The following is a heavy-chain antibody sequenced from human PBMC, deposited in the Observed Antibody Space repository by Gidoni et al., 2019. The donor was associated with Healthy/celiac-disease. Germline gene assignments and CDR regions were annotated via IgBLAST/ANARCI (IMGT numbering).Heavy chain of an antibody. J-gene: IGHJ4*02. CDR2: IKSKTDGGTT. CDR3: TTDELDIAAAGSDY. V-gene: IGHV3-15*07. Sequence: EVQLVESGGGLVKPGGSLRLSCAASGFTFSHAWMNWVRQSPGKGLEWVGRIKSKTDGGTTDYAAPVKGRFTISRDDSKNTLYLQMNSLKTEDTAVYYCTTDELDIAAAGSDYWGQGTLVTVSS. CDR1: GFTFSHAW. D-gene: IGHD6-13*01.